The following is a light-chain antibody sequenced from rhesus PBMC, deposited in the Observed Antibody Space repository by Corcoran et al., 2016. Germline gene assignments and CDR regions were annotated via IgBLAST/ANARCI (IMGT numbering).Light chain of an antibody. Sequence: DIQMTQSPSSLSASVGDTVTITCRASQGISSWLAWYQQKPGKAPKLLIYKASSLQSGVPSRCSGSGAGTDFTRTSSSLQSEDFATYYCQQYSSRPLTVGGGTKVEIK. CDR1: QGISSW. V-gene: IGKV1-22*01. CDR3: QQYSSRPLT. J-gene: IGKJ4*01. CDR2: KAS.